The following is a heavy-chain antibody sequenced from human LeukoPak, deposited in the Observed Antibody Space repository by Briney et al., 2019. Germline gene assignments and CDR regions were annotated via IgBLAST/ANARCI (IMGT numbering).Heavy chain of an antibody. CDR1: GGSISSYY. D-gene: IGHD5-18*01. Sequence: SETLSLTCTVSGGSISSYYWSWIRQPPGKGLEWIGYIYYSGSTNCNPSLKSRVTISVDTSKNQFSLKLSSVTAADTAVYYCATDTAMGHFDYWGQGTLVTVSS. V-gene: IGHV4-59*01. CDR3: ATDTAMGHFDY. J-gene: IGHJ4*02. CDR2: IYYSGST.